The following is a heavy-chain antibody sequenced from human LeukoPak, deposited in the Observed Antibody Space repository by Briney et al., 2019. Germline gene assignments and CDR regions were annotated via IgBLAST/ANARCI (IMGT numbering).Heavy chain of an antibody. CDR1: GFTFSSYW. D-gene: IGHD3-3*01. CDR3: ARPNSYYDFWSGYYSYGMDV. CDR2: IKQDGSEK. V-gene: IGHV3-7*01. J-gene: IGHJ6*02. Sequence: GRSLRLSCAASGFTFSSYWMSWVRQAPGKGLEWVANIKQDGSEKYYVDSVKGRFTISRDNAKNSLYLQMNSLRAEDTAVYYCARPNSYYDFWSGYYSYGMDVWGQGTTVTVSS.